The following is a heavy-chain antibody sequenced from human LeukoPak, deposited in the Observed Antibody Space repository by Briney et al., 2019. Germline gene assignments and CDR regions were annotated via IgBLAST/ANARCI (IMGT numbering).Heavy chain of an antibody. CDR3: ARNEDGYNLTYWYLDL. CDR1: GDSITRKY. CDR2: IDDSGST. Sequence: SETLSLTCTVFGDSITRKYWSWIRQPPGERLEWIGFIDDSGSTTYNPSLQGRVTISPDTSKNQFSLKLYSVTAADTAVYYCARNEDGYNLTYWYLDLWGRGTLVTVSS. V-gene: IGHV4-59*01. J-gene: IGHJ2*01. D-gene: IGHD5-24*01.